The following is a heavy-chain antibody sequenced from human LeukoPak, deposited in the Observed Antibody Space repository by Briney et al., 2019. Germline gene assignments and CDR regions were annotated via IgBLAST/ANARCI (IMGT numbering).Heavy chain of an antibody. V-gene: IGHV3-21*01. D-gene: IGHD1-26*01. Sequence: GGSLRLSCATSGFTFSYYSMNWVRQAPGKGLEWVSSISCSSNYIFYGDSVKGRFTISRDSAKNALYLQMNSLRAEDTAIYYCAREAKVGGALQYWGQGILVTVSS. CDR1: GFTFSYYS. CDR3: AREAKVGGALQY. J-gene: IGHJ4*02. CDR2: ISCSSNYI.